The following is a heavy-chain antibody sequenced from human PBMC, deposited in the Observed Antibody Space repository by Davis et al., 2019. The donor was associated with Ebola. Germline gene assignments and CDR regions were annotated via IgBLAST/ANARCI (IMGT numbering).Heavy chain of an antibody. V-gene: IGHV1-3*01. CDR2: INAGNGNT. J-gene: IGHJ5*02. CDR3: ARDSSGWNWFDP. D-gene: IGHD3-22*01. CDR1: GYTFTSYA. Sequence: ASVKVSCKASGYTFTSYAMHWVRQAPGQRLEWTGWINAGNGNTKYSQKFQGRVTITRDTSASTAYMELSSLRSEDTAVYYCARDSSGWNWFDPWGQGTLVTVSS.